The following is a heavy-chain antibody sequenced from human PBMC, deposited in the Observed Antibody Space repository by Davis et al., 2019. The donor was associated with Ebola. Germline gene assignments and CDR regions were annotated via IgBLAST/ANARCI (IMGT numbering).Heavy chain of an antibody. D-gene: IGHD6-13*01. CDR2: ISGSGGST. Sequence: PGGSLRLSCTDSVITFSSYAMTWVRQAPGKGLEWVSAISGSGGSTYYADSVKGRFTISRDNAKNSLYLQMNSLRAEDTAVYYCARDQQLPPVHYYYGMDVWGKGTTVTVSS. CDR1: VITFSSYA. CDR3: ARDQQLPPVHYYYGMDV. V-gene: IGHV3-23*01. J-gene: IGHJ6*04.